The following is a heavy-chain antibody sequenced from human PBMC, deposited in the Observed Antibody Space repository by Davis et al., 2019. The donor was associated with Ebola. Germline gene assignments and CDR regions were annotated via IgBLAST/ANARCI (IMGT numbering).Heavy chain of an antibody. V-gene: IGHV3-48*02. D-gene: IGHD4/OR15-4a*01. Sequence: GGSLRLSCAASGFTFSSYGMNWVRQAPGKGLEWVSYISSSSTTIYFADSVKGRFTISRDNAKNSLYLQMNSLRDEDTAVYYCAGEVLASFDYWGQGTLVTVSS. CDR3: AGEVLASFDY. CDR2: ISSSSTTI. CDR1: GFTFSSYG. J-gene: IGHJ4*02.